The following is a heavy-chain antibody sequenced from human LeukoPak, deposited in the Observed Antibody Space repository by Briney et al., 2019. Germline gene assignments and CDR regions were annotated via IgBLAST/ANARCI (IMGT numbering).Heavy chain of an antibody. V-gene: IGHV3-23*01. CDR1: GFTFSTYA. CDR2: ISGSGGST. Sequence: PGGSLRFSCAASGFTFSTYAMSWARQAPGKGLERVSDISGSGGSTYYADSVKGRFTISRDNSKNTLYLQMNSLRAEDTAVYYCARASGWTHYFDYWGQGTLVTVSS. D-gene: IGHD6-19*01. J-gene: IGHJ4*02. CDR3: ARASGWTHYFDY.